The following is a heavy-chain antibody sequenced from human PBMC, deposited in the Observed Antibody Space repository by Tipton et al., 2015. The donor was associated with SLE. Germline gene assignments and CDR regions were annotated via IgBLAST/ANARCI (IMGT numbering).Heavy chain of an antibody. CDR2: IYYNGYT. CDR3: ARGPPFMEWERNWFDP. D-gene: IGHD3-3*02. CDR1: GGSISGYY. J-gene: IGHJ5*02. V-gene: IGHV4-59*01. Sequence: TLSLTCTVSGGSISGYYWSWIRQPPGEGLEWIGYIYYNGYTDYNPSLTSRVAISVDMSRNQFSLKLTSVTAADTAVYYCARGPPFMEWERNWFDPWGQGTQVTVSS.